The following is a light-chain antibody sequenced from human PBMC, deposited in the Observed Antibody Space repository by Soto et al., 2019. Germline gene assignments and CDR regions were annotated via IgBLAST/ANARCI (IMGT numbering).Light chain of an antibody. CDR3: QQYGSSIT. V-gene: IGKV3-20*01. CDR2: GTS. CDR1: QSVSSGY. Sequence: DIMLTQSPGTLSLSPGERATLSCRASQSVSSGYLAWYQQKPGQAPRLLIYGTSSRATGIPDRFSGSGSGTDFTLTISRLEPEDFAVFYCQQYGSSITFGQGTRLEIK. J-gene: IGKJ5*01.